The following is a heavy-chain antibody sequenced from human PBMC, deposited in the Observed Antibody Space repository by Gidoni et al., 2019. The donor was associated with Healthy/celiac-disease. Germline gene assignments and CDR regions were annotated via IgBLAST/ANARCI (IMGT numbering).Heavy chain of an antibody. D-gene: IGHD2-15*01. CDR2: IRGSGGST. Sequence: EVQLLESGVGLVQPGGSLRLSCAASGFTFIRYAMSWVRQAPGKGLEWVSAIRGSGGSTYYADSVKGRFTISRDNSKNTLYLQMNSLRAEDTAVYYCAKEAQYGSGGSCYSGLDYFDYWGQGTLVTVSS. V-gene: IGHV3-23*01. CDR1: GFTFIRYA. J-gene: IGHJ4*02. CDR3: AKEAQYGSGGSCYSGLDYFDY.